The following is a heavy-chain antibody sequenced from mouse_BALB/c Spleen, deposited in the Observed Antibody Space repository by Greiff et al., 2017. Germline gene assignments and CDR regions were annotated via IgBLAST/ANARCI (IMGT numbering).Heavy chain of an antibody. V-gene: IGHV1-7*01. CDR3: ARSNWDY. CDR2: INPSTGYT. D-gene: IGHD4-1*01. J-gene: IGHJ2*01. Sequence: VKLVESGAELAKPGASVKMSCKASGYTFTSYWMHWVKQRPGQGLEWIGYINPSTGYTEYNQKFKDKATLTADKSSSTAYMQLSSLTSEDSAVYYCARSNWDYWGQGTTLTVSS. CDR1: GYTFTSYW.